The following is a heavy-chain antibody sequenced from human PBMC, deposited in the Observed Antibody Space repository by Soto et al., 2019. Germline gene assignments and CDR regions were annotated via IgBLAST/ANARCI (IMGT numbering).Heavy chain of an antibody. CDR3: ARVDAQWELLPWFGP. CDR2: ISYDGSNK. CDR1: GFTFSSYA. J-gene: IGHJ5*02. V-gene: IGHV3-30-3*01. D-gene: IGHD1-26*01. Sequence: QVQLVESGGGVVQPGRSLRLSCAASGFTFSSYAMHWVRQAPGKGLEWVAVISYDGSNKYYADSVKGRFTISRDNSKNTLYLQMNRLRAEDTAVYYCARVDAQWELLPWFGPWGQGTLVTVSS.